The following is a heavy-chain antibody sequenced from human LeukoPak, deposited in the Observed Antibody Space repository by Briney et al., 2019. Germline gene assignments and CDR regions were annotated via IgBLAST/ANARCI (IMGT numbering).Heavy chain of an antibody. Sequence: SETLSLTCAVYGGSFSGYYWSWIRQPPGKGLEWIGEINHSGSTNYNPSLKSRVTISVDTSKNQFSLKLSSVTAADTAVYYCARGRGLELPNYYYYMDVWGKGTTVTVSS. CDR3: ARGRGLELPNYYYYMDV. CDR1: GGSFSGYY. V-gene: IGHV4-34*01. CDR2: INHSGST. D-gene: IGHD1-7*01. J-gene: IGHJ6*03.